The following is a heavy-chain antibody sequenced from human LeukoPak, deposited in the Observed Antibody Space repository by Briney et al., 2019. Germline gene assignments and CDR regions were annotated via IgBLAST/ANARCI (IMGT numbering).Heavy chain of an antibody. Sequence: SETLSLTCSVSGGSISSYYWSWLRQPPGKGLEWIGYIYYSGSTNYNPSLKSRVTISVDTSKNQFSLRLSSVTAADTAVYYCARVTGYIVEDYFDYWGQGTLVTVSS. CDR1: GGSISSYY. J-gene: IGHJ4*02. CDR3: ARVTGYIVEDYFDY. D-gene: IGHD3-22*01. CDR2: IYYSGST. V-gene: IGHV4-59*01.